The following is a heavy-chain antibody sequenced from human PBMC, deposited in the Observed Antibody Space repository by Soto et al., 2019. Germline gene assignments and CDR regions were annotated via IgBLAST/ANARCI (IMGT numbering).Heavy chain of an antibody. CDR3: ARDLISRISSNKTFDI. CDR2: IIPIFGTT. CDR1: GGTFSNYA. V-gene: IGHV1-69*06. J-gene: IGHJ3*02. D-gene: IGHD3-3*02. Sequence: QVQLVQSGAEVKKPGSSVKVSCKASGGTFSNYALSWVRHAPGQGLEWMGGIIPIFGTTNYAQKFQGRVTITADKSTRAAHMELSSLRSGDTAVYYCARDLISRISSNKTFDIWGKGTMVIVSS.